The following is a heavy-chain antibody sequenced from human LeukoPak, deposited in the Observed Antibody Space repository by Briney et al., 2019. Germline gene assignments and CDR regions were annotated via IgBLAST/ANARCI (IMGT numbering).Heavy chain of an antibody. Sequence: PGGSLRLSCAASGFAFSNYGMNWVRQAPGKGLEWVAVISYDGSKKYYADYVKGRFTISRDKSKNTLYLQMNSLRPEDTAVYYCARDVSAVGGLERPATLGYWGQGTLVTVSS. V-gene: IGHV3-30*03. CDR3: ARDVSAVGGLERPATLGY. CDR1: GFAFSNYG. J-gene: IGHJ4*02. D-gene: IGHD1-1*01. CDR2: ISYDGSKK.